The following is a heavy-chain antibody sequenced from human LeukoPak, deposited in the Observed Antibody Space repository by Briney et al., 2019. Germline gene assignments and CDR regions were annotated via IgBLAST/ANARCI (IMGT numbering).Heavy chain of an antibody. D-gene: IGHD2-21*01. V-gene: IGHV4-4*07. CDR1: GGSISSYY. CDR3: ARGGYCGGDCLLGDDAFDI. CDR2: IYTSGST. Sequence: SETLSLTCTVSGGSISSYYWSWIQQPAGKGLEWIGRIYTSGSTNYNPSLKSRVTMSVDTSKNQFSLKLSSVTAADTAVYYCARGGYCGGDCLLGDDAFDIWGQGRMVTVSS. J-gene: IGHJ3*02.